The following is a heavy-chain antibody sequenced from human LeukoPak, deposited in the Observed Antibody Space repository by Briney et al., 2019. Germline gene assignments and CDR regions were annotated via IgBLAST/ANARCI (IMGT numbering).Heavy chain of an antibody. CDR3: ARQTGSGLFILP. D-gene: IGHD3/OR15-3a*01. CDR2: IYYSGRT. V-gene: IGHV4-39*01. CDR1: GGSISSSNYS. J-gene: IGHJ4*02. Sequence: SETLSLTCTVSGGSISSSNYSWGWIRQPPGKGLEYIGSIYYSGRTYYNPSLNSRVTISVDTSKNQFSLKLTSVTAADTAVYHCARQTGSGLFILPGGQGTLVTVSS.